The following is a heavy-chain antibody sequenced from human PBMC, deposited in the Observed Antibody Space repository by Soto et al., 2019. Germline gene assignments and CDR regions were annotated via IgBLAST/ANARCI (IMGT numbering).Heavy chain of an antibody. CDR2: IIPILGIA. J-gene: IGHJ4*02. CDR1: GYTFTSYG. D-gene: IGHD6-19*01. Sequence: ASVKVSCKASGYTFTSYGISWVLQAPGQRLEWMGRIIPILGIANYAQKFQGRVTITAHKSTSTAYMELSSLRSEDTAVYYCARGYSSGWPLGYWGQGTLVTVSS. V-gene: IGHV1-69*04. CDR3: ARGYSSGWPLGY.